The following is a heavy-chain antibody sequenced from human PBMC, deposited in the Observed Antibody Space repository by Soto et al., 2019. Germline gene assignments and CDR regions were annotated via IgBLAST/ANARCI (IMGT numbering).Heavy chain of an antibody. CDR2: IHYTGSS. D-gene: IGHD6-13*01. V-gene: IGHV4-59*08. CDR1: GASISSYY. Sequence: SETLSLTCTISGASISSYYWSWIRQPPGKGLEWIGYIHYTGSSKYNPSLKSRVSISADTSKNQLSLKLSSVTAADTAVYYCARREYSNSWHFDSWGQGTLVTVS. J-gene: IGHJ4*02. CDR3: ARREYSNSWHFDS.